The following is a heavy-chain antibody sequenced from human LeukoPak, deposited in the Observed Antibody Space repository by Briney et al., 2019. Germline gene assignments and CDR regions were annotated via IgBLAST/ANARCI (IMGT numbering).Heavy chain of an antibody. CDR2: IYYSGST. D-gene: IGHD1-26*01. V-gene: IGHV4-39*07. Sequence: PSETLSLTCTVSGGSISSSSYYWGWIRQPPGKGLEWIGSIYYSGSTYYNPSLKSRVTISVDTSKNQFSLKLSSVTAADTAVYYCAREATGRATWYFDLWGRGTLVTVSS. CDR3: AREATGRATWYFDL. CDR1: GGSISSSSYY. J-gene: IGHJ2*01.